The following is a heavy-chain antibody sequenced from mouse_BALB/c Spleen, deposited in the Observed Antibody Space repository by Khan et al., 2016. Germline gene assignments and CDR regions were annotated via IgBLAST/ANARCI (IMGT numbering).Heavy chain of an antibody. Sequence: EVQLQESGPGLVKPSQSLSLTCSVTGYSITSGYYWNWIRQFPGNQLEWMGNIRYDGNNNYNPSLKNRISITRDTSKNQFFLKLNSVTTEDTATYYCARDPFYYYGSSYWYFDGWGAGTTVTVSS. J-gene: IGHJ1*01. CDR3: ARDPFYYYGSSYWYFDG. CDR1: GYSITSGYY. CDR2: IRYDGNN. V-gene: IGHV3-6*02. D-gene: IGHD1-1*01.